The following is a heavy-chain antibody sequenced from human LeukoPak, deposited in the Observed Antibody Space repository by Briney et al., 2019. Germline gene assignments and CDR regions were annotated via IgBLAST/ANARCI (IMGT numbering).Heavy chain of an antibody. CDR3: ARDSSGYYGDYYFDY. J-gene: IGHJ4*02. CDR2: IYYSGST. Sequence: SQTLSLTCTVSGGSISSGDYYWSWIRQPPGKGLEWIGYIYYSGSTYYNPSLKSRVTISVDTSKNQFSLKLSSVTAADTALYYCARDSSGYYGDYYFDYWGQGTLVTVSS. D-gene: IGHD4-17*01. CDR1: GGSISSGDYY. V-gene: IGHV4-30-4*08.